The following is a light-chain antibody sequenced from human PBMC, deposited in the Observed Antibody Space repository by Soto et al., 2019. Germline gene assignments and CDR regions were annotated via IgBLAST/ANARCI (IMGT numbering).Light chain of an antibody. CDR1: QSVRSSY. J-gene: IGKJ1*01. V-gene: IGKV3-20*01. Sequence: ETVLTQSPGTLSLSPGERATLSCRASQSVRSSYLAWYQQKPGQTPRLLIYGASSRATGIPDRFSGSGSGTDFTLTISRLEPEDFAVYFCQQYSSPPATFGQGTKVELK. CDR2: GAS. CDR3: QQYSSPPAT.